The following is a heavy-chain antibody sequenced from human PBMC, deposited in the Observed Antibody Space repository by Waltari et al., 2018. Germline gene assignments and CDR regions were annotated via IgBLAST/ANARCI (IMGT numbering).Heavy chain of an antibody. V-gene: IGHV1-2*02. CDR1: GYTFTGYY. CDR2: INPNRGGT. D-gene: IGHD6-13*01. CDR3: ARGRGSSWYYLMYAYMDV. J-gene: IGHJ6*03. Sequence: QVQLVQSGAEVKKPGASVKVSCKASGYTFTGYYMHWVRQAPGQGLEWMGWINPNRGGTNYAQKFQGRVTMTRDTSISTAYMELSRLRSDDTAVYYCARGRGSSWYYLMYAYMDVWGKGTTVTVSS.